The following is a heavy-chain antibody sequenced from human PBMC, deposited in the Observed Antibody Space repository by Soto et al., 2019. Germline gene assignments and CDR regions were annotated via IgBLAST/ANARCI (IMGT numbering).Heavy chain of an antibody. CDR1: GGSISSGGYF. D-gene: IGHD6-19*01. Sequence: TSETLSLTCTVSGGSISSGGYFWSWIRQHPGKGLEWIGFIYYSGSTYYNPSLKSRVTISVDTSKNHFSLWLTSVTAADTAVYYCASLDSSGWYFDDWGPGTLVTVSS. CDR3: ASLDSSGWYFDD. J-gene: IGHJ4*02. CDR2: IYYSGST. V-gene: IGHV4-31*03.